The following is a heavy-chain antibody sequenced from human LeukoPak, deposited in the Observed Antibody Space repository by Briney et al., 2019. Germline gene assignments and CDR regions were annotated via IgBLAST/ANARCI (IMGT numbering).Heavy chain of an antibody. D-gene: IGHD2-21*02. V-gene: IGHV3-48*01. J-gene: IGHJ4*02. CDR2: ISSGSSAI. Sequence: PGGSLRLSCAASGFTFSGYSVNWVRQAPGKGLELVSYISSGSSAIYYADSVKGRFTISRDNAKNSLYLQMNSLRAEDTAVYYCARGRADYYFDYWGQGTLVTVSS. CDR3: ARGRADYYFDY. CDR1: GFTFSGYS.